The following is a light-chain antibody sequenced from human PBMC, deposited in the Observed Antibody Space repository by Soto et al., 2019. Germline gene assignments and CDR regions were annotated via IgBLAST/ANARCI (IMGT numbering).Light chain of an antibody. Sequence: MVIKQSPATLSVSPEESSTLSCRASQSIRSNLAWYQQKPGQAPRLLIYGASTRATDIPARFSGSGSGTEFTLTIICLQSEDFAVYRSQLYNIWPQRLGQGAMVDI. CDR3: QLYNIWPQR. CDR2: GAS. J-gene: IGKJ1*01. CDR1: QSIRSN. V-gene: IGKV3-15*01.